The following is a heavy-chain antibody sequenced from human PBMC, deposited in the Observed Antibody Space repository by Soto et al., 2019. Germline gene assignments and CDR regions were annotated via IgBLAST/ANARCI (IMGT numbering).Heavy chain of an antibody. CDR2: ISAYNGNT. Sequence: ASVKVSCKASGYTFTHHGISWVRKAPGQGLEWMGCISAYNGNTNYAQKLQGRVTMTTDTSTSTAYMELRSLRSDDTAVYYCASGVLTGYYFDYWGQGTLVTVSS. D-gene: IGHD3-9*01. J-gene: IGHJ4*02. V-gene: IGHV1-18*01. CDR3: ASGVLTGYYFDY. CDR1: GYTFTHHG.